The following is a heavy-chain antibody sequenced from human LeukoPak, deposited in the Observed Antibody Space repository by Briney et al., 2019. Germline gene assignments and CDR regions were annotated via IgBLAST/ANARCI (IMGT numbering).Heavy chain of an antibody. CDR3: ARYLIYYSSTSCTRGNFDY. V-gene: IGHV1-69*06. Sequence: SVKVSCKASGGTFSSYAISWVRQAPGQGLEWMGGIIPIFGTANYAQKFQGRVTITADKSTSTAYMGLSSLRSEDTAVYYCARYLIYYSSTSCTRGNFDYWGQGTLVTVSS. J-gene: IGHJ4*02. CDR2: IIPIFGTA. D-gene: IGHD2-2*01. CDR1: GGTFSSYA.